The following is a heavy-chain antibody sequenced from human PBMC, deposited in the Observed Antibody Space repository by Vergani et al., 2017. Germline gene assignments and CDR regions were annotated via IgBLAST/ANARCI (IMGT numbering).Heavy chain of an antibody. Sequence: VSCKASGGTFSSYAISWVRQAPGQGLEWMGGIIPIFGTANYAQKFQGRVTITADESTSTAYMELSSLRSEDTAVYYCASGYCSSTSCYWDYYYYYMDVWGKGTTVTVSS. J-gene: IGHJ6*03. V-gene: IGHV1-69*01. CDR3: ASGYCSSTSCYWDYYYYYMDV. CDR2: IIPIFGTA. D-gene: IGHD2-2*03. CDR1: GGTFSSYA.